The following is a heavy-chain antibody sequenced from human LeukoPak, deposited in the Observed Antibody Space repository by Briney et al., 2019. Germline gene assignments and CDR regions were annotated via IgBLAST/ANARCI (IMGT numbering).Heavy chain of an antibody. D-gene: IGHD2-15*01. Sequence: GGSLRPSCAASGFTFSDYSMNWVRQAPGKGLEWVSCIDSSSTYIYYADSVKGRFTISRDNAKNSVYLQMNSLRAEDTAVYYCAEGAASKAYWGQGTLVTVSS. CDR2: IDSSSTYI. CDR1: GFTFSDYS. J-gene: IGHJ4*02. V-gene: IGHV3-21*01. CDR3: AEGAASKAY.